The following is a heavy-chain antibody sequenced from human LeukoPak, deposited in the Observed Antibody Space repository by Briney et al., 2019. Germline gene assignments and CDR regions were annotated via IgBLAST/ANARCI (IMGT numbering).Heavy chain of an antibody. CDR1: GGSVSSGSYY. V-gene: IGHV4-61*01. D-gene: IGHD3-9*01. J-gene: IGHJ4*02. CDR3: ARVLSGGYFDWLFDY. CDR2: IYYSGST. Sequence: SETLSLTCTVSGGSVSSGSYYWSWIRQPPGKGLEWIGYIYYSGSTNYNPSLKSRVTISVDTSKNQFSLKLSSVTAADTAVYYCARVLSGGYFDWLFDYWGQGTLVTVSP.